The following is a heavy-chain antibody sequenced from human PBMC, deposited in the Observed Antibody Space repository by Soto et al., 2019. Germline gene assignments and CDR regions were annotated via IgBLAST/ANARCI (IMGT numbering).Heavy chain of an antibody. CDR1: GYTFTSYG. CDR2: ISAYNGNT. CDR3: ARDFGSSGYRPGDDAFDI. J-gene: IGHJ3*02. D-gene: IGHD3-22*01. Sequence: QVQLVQSGAEVKKPGASVKVSCKASGYTFTSYGISWVRQAPGQGLGWMGWISAYNGNTNYAQKLQGRVTMTTDTSTSTAYMELRSLRSDDTAVYYCARDFGSSGYRPGDDAFDIWGQGTMVTVSS. V-gene: IGHV1-18*01.